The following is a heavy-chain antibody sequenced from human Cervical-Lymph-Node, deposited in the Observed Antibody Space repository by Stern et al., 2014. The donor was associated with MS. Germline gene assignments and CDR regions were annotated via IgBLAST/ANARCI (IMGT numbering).Heavy chain of an antibody. CDR2: IYYGGST. CDR3: AREMYSSSYYGLDV. D-gene: IGHD6-6*01. J-gene: IGHJ6*02. Sequence: QVQLQESGPGLVRPSETLSLTCTVSGDSMSSRSYYWTWIRQHPEKGLEWIGYIYYGGSTSYNPSLRGRFTISVDTSQNQFFLRLTSVTAADTAVYYCAREMYSSSYYGLDVWGQGATVTVSS. V-gene: IGHV4-31*03. CDR1: GDSMSSRSYY.